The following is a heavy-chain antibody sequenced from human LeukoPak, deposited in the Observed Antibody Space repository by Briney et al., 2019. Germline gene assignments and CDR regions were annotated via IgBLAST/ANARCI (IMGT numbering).Heavy chain of an antibody. CDR1: GFTFSSYG. Sequence: GGSLRLSCAASGFTFSSYGMHWVRRAPGKGLEWVAVISYDGSNKYYADSVKGRFTISRDNSKNTLYLQMNSLRAEDTAVYYCAKDVYDSSGYLDYWGQGTLVTVSS. CDR2: ISYDGSNK. J-gene: IGHJ4*02. V-gene: IGHV3-30*18. CDR3: AKDVYDSSGYLDY. D-gene: IGHD3-22*01.